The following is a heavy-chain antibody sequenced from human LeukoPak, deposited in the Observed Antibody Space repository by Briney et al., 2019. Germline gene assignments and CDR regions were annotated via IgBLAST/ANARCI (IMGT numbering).Heavy chain of an antibody. V-gene: IGHV3-7*01. D-gene: IGHD3-16*01. CDR3: GRGGLRGEQYGAFDM. Sequence: PGGSLRLSCVTSGFTLSDYWMNWFRQAPGKGLEWVANIKHDGSDKYYVDSVKGRSAISRDNVKNSLYLQMNSLRVEDTAVHYCGRGGLRGEQYGAFDMGAKGKM. CDR1: GFTLSDYW. J-gene: IGHJ3*02. CDR2: IKHDGSDK.